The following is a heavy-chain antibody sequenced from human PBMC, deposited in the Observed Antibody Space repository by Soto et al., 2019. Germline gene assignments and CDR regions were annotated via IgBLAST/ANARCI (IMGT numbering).Heavy chain of an antibody. D-gene: IGHD2-8*01. CDR2: IYYGGSA. J-gene: IGHJ4*02. CDR1: GGSISTYY. Sequence: SETLSLTCTVSGGSISTYYWNWIRQPPGQGLEWIGYIYYGGSANYNPSLTSRVTISVDTSKKQFSLKLTSVTAADTAVYYCARGGHCTNGVCSALDYWGQGTLVTVSS. CDR3: ARGGHCTNGVCSALDY. V-gene: IGHV4-59*08.